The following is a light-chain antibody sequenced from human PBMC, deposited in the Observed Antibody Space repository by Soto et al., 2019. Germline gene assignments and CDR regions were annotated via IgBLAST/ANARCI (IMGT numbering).Light chain of an antibody. V-gene: IGKV3D-20*01. CDR2: DAS. J-gene: IGKJ4*01. Sequence: IVLTQSPVTLSLSPGEVATLSCGASQTITFNFLAWYQQKPGLAPRLLVYDASIRADGIQDRFSGSVSGTDFTLAISRLEPEDFVIYYCQHYGYSNPPFGGGNRVQI. CDR1: QTITFNF. CDR3: QHYGYSNPP.